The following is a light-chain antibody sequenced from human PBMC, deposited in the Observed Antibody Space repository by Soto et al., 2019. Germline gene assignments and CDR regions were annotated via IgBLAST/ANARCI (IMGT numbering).Light chain of an antibody. V-gene: IGKV3-15*01. J-gene: IGKJ1*01. Sequence: EIVMTQSPATLSVSPGERATLSCRASQSVDISLAGYQQRPGQTPRLLISGASTRATGIPARFSGSGSGTEFTLTISSLQSEDFAVYFCQQYNNKLPWTFGRGTKVEIK. CDR3: QQYNNKLPWT. CDR1: QSVDIS. CDR2: GAS.